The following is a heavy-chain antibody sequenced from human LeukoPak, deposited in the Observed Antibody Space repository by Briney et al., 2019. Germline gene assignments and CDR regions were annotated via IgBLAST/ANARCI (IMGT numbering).Heavy chain of an antibody. CDR3: AKDLKWLDDY. CDR1: GFTFVNYA. D-gene: IGHD6-19*01. Sequence: PGGSLRLSCTASGFTFVNYAMSWVRQAPGKGLEWVSAISGSGGSTYYADSVKGRFTISRDNSKNTLYLQMNSLRAEDTAVYYCAKDLKWLDDYWGQGTLVTVSS. CDR2: ISGSGGST. V-gene: IGHV3-23*01. J-gene: IGHJ4*02.